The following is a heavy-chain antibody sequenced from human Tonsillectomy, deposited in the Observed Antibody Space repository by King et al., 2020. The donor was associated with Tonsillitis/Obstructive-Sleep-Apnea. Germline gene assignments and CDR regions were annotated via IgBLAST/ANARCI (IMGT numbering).Heavy chain of an antibody. V-gene: IGHV4-34*01. J-gene: IGHJ4*02. CDR2: INHSGST. CDR3: ARGGGDCSSTSCPFDY. Sequence: VQLQQWGAGLLKPSETLSLTCAVYGGSFSGYYWSWIRQPPGKGLEWIGEINHSGSTNYNPSLKSRVTISVDTSKNQFSLKLSSVTAADTAVYYCARGGGDCSSTSCPFDYWGQGTLAT. D-gene: IGHD2-2*01. CDR1: GGSFSGYY.